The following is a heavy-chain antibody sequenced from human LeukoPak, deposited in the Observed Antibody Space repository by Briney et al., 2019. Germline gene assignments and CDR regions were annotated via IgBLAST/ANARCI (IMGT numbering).Heavy chain of an antibody. J-gene: IGHJ4*02. Sequence: PGGSLRLSCAASGFTFSNYGMHWVRQAPGKGLEWVALLWYDGANKNYADSVKGRFTISRDNSKNTVYLQMTSLRAEDTALYYCARDPSGGWNDVGTFDSWGQGTLVSVSS. CDR2: LWYDGANK. CDR1: GFTFSNYG. CDR3: ARDPSGGWNDVGTFDS. D-gene: IGHD1-1*01. V-gene: IGHV3-33*01.